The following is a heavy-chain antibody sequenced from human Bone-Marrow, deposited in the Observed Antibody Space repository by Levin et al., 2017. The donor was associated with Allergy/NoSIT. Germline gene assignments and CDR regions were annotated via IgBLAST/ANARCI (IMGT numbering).Heavy chain of an antibody. V-gene: IGHV1-8*01. D-gene: IGHD3-22*01. CDR2: MNPNSGNT. Sequence: GESLKISCKASGYTFTSYDINWVRQATGQGLEWMGWMNPNSGNTGYAQKFQGRVTMTRNTSISTAYMELSSLRSEDTAVYYCARRVNDSSGQWPVHAFDIWGQGTMVTVSS. J-gene: IGHJ3*02. CDR1: GYTFTSYD. CDR3: ARRVNDSSGQWPVHAFDI.